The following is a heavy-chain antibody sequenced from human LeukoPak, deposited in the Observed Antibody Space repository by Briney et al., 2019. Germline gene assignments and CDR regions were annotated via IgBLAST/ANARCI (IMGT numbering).Heavy chain of an antibody. D-gene: IGHD1-26*01. V-gene: IGHV1-2*02. CDR2: INPNSGGT. Sequence: GASVKVSCKASGYTFTGYYMHWVRQAPGQGLEWMGWINPNSGGTNYAQKFQGRVTMTRDTSISTAYMELSRLRSDDTAVYYCAEGLYSGSYSLGYWGQGTLVTVSS. J-gene: IGHJ4*02. CDR3: AEGLYSGSYSLGY. CDR1: GYTFTGYY.